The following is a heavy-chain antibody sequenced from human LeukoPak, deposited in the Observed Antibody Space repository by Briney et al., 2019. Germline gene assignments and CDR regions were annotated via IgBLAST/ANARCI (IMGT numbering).Heavy chain of an antibody. CDR1: GDTMSSYY. D-gene: IGHD6-25*01. V-gene: IGHV4-59*08. CDR3: ERQNSGARLNV. Sequence: PSETLSLTCSVSGDTMSSYYWTWIRQPPGKGLEWIGYIYYSGSTNYNPSLKSRVTISVDTSKNQFSLKLNSVTAADTAVYYCERQNSGARLNVWGQGTTVTVSS. CDR2: IYYSGST. J-gene: IGHJ6*02.